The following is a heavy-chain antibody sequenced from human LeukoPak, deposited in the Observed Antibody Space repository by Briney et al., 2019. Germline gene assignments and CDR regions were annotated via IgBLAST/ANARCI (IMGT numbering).Heavy chain of an antibody. CDR2: IYTSGST. CDR1: GGSISSGSYY. Sequence: SETLSLTCTVSGGSISSGSYYWSWIRQPAGKGLEWIGRIYTSGSTNYNPSLKSRVTISVDTSKNQFSLKLSSVTAADTAVYYCARDGSSGYYAPLDYWGQGTLVTVSS. D-gene: IGHD3-22*01. J-gene: IGHJ4*02. V-gene: IGHV4-61*02. CDR3: ARDGSSGYYAPLDY.